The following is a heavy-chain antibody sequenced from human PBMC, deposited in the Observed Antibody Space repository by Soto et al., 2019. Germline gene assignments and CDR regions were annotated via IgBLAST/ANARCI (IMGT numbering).Heavy chain of an antibody. J-gene: IGHJ4*02. CDR3: ARTYYGSGSYYTRSYDY. CDR1: GFSLSTSGMC. D-gene: IGHD3-10*01. V-gene: IGHV2-70*11. Sequence: GPTLVNPTQTLTLTCTFSGFSLSTSGMCVSWIRRPPGKALEWLARIDWDDDKYYSTSLKTRLTISKDTSKNQVVLTMTNMDPVDTATYYCARTYYGSGSYYTRSYDYWGQGTLVTVSS. CDR2: IDWDDDK.